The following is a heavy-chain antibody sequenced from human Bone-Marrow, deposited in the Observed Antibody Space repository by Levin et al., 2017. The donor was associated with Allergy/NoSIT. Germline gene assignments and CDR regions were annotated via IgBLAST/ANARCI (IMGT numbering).Heavy chain of an antibody. D-gene: IGHD2-8*02. CDR3: ARGRDLGLVGIDAFDI. Sequence: ASVKVSCKASGYTFTAYYIYWIRQAPGQGLEWMGRINPNGGGSNYARKFQGRVTMTRDTSISTAYMELSRLTSDDTAVYYCARGRDLGLVGIDAFDIWGQGTVVTVSS. CDR1: GYTFTAYY. J-gene: IGHJ3*02. CDR2: INPNGGGS. V-gene: IGHV1-2*06.